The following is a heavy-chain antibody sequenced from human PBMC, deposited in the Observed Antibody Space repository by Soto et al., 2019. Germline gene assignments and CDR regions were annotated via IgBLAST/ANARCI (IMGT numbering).Heavy chain of an antibody. J-gene: IGHJ5*02. CDR3: ASDPKNIKYSSAWYPWFDP. V-gene: IGHV3-21*01. CDR1: GFTFSSYR. D-gene: IGHD6-19*01. CDR2: ISSSSYYI. Sequence: GGSLRLSCAASGFTFSSYRMNWVCQAPGKGLEWVSSISSSSYYIYYADSVKGRFTISRDNAKNSLYLQMNSLRAEDTAVYYCASDPKNIKYSSAWYPWFDPWGPGTLVTVSS.